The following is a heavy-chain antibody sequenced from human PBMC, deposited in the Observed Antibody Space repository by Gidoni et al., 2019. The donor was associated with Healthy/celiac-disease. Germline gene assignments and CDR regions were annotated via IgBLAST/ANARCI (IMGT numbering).Heavy chain of an antibody. CDR3: ARDPVSGYDKYGMDV. J-gene: IGHJ6*02. Sequence: QVQLVQSGAEVKKPGSSVKVSCKASGGTFSSYAISWVRQAPGQGLEWMGGIITIFGTANTAQKFQGRVTITADKSTSTAYMEVSSLRSEDTAVYYCARDPVSGYDKYGMDVWGQGTTVTVSS. CDR2: IITIFGTA. CDR1: GGTFSSYA. D-gene: IGHD5-12*01. V-gene: IGHV1-69*06.